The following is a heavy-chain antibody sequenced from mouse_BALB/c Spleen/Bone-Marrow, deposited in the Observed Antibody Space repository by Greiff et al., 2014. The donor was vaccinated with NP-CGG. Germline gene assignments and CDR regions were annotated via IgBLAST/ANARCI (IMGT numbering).Heavy chain of an antibody. CDR3: SREITRYAVDY. V-gene: IGHV1-54*01. J-gene: IGHJ4*01. Sequence: QVQLKQSGAELVRPGTSVKVSCKASGYAFTNYWIEWVKQRPGQGLEWIGVINPGSGGVNYNEEFKGKATLTADKSSSTAYIQLSSLTSDDSAVYFCSREITRYAVDYWGQGTSVTVSS. D-gene: IGHD2-4*01. CDR1: GYAFTNYW. CDR2: INPGSGGV.